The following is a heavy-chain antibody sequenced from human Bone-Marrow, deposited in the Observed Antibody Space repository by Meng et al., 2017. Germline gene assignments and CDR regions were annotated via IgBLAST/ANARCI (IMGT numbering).Heavy chain of an antibody. Sequence: QVHLQESGPRLVKPSQTLSLTCTVSGGSINSGDYYWSWIRQHPGKGLEWIGFIYYTGSTQYNPSLKSRVTISVDTSKNQFSLKLSSVTAADTAVYYCARATYGSGKDFWGQGTMVTVSS. V-gene: IGHV4-31*03. J-gene: IGHJ4*02. CDR3: ARATYGSGKDF. CDR2: IYYTGST. D-gene: IGHD3-10*01. CDR1: GGSINSGDYY.